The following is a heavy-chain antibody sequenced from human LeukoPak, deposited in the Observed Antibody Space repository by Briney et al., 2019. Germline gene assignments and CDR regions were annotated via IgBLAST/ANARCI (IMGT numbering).Heavy chain of an antibody. J-gene: IGHJ3*02. V-gene: IGHV1-18*01. CDR3: ARGMIYDSSGFVAFDI. D-gene: IGHD3-22*01. CDR2: ISAYNGNT. Sequence: GASVKASCKASGYTFISYGISWVRQAPGQGLEWMGGISAYNGNTNYAQKFQGRVTMTTDTSTSTAYMELRSLRSDDTAVYYCARGMIYDSSGFVAFDIWGQGTMVTVSS. CDR1: GYTFISYG.